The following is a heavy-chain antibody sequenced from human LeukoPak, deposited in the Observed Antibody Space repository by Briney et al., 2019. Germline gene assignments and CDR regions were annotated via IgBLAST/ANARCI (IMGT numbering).Heavy chain of an antibody. V-gene: IGHV4-34*01. D-gene: IGHD3-22*01. CDR2: INHSGST. Sequence: SETLSLTCAVCGGSFSGYYWSWIRQPQGKGLEWIGEINHSGSTNYNPSLKSRVTISVDTSKNQFSLKLSSVTAADTAVYYCARAGLYYDSSGKSDYWGQGTLVTVSS. CDR3: ARAGLYYDSSGKSDY. J-gene: IGHJ4*02. CDR1: GGSFSGYY.